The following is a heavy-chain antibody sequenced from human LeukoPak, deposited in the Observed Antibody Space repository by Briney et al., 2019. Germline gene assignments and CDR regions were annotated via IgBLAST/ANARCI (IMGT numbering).Heavy chain of an antibody. CDR2: IYSGGST. V-gene: IGHV3-66*01. D-gene: IGHD6-13*01. J-gene: IGHJ4*02. Sequence: GGSLRLSCAASGFTVSSNYMSWVRQAPGKGLEWVSVIYSGGSTYYADSVKGRFTISRDNSKNTLYLQMNSLRAEDTAVYYCAKDFPESSAGWGIFDYWGQGTLVTVSS. CDR1: GFTVSSNY. CDR3: AKDFPESSAGWGIFDY.